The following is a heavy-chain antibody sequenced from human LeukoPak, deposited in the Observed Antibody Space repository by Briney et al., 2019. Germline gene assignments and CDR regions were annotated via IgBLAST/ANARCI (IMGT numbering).Heavy chain of an antibody. V-gene: IGHV4-59*01. CDR3: ARGNYDSSGYYFTEWDY. Sequence: SETLSLTCTVSGGSISSYYWSWIRQPPGKGLEWIGYIYYSGSTYYNPSLKSRVTISVDTSKNQFSLKLSSVTAADTAVYYCARGNYDSSGYYFTEWDYWGQGTLVTVSS. J-gene: IGHJ4*02. D-gene: IGHD3-22*01. CDR2: IYYSGST. CDR1: GGSISSYY.